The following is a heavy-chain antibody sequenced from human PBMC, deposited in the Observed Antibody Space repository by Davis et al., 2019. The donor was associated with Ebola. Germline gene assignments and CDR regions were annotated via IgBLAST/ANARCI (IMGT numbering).Heavy chain of an antibody. CDR2: IAYDGRNK. V-gene: IGHV3-30*04. CDR1: GYTFTSYA. CDR3: ARGRQWLVPDH. Sequence: SCKASGYTFTSYAMHWVRQAPGKGLEWVAVIAYDGRNKYYADSVKGRFIISRDNANNSVSLQLSSLRAEDTAVYYCARGRQWLVPDHWGQGTLVTVSS. D-gene: IGHD6-19*01. J-gene: IGHJ4*02.